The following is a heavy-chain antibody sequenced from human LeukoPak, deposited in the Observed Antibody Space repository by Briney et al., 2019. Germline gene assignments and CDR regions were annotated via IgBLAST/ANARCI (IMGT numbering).Heavy chain of an antibody. CDR1: GGSISSGDYY. Sequence: SQTLPLTCTVSGGSISSGDYYWSWIRQPPGTGLEWIGYIYYSGSTYYNPSLKSRVTISVDTSKNQFSLKLSSVTAADTAVYYCARGGIQLWSNWFDPWGQGTLVTVSS. CDR3: ARGGIQLWSNWFDP. D-gene: IGHD5-18*01. CDR2: IYYSGST. J-gene: IGHJ5*02. V-gene: IGHV4-30-4*01.